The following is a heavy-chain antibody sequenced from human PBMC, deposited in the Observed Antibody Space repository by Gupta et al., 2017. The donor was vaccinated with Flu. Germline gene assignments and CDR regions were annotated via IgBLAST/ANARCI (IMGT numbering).Heavy chain of an antibody. V-gene: IGHV4-61*02. CDR2: IYTSGSI. CDR1: GGSISSGSYY. Sequence: QVQLQESGPGLVKPSQTLSLTCTVSGGSISSGSYYWSWIRQPAGKGLEWIGRIYTSGSINYNPSLKSRVTISVDTSKNQFSLKLSSVTAADTAVYYCARDAGLPPLPHYFDYWGQGTLVTVSS. CDR3: ARDAGLPPLPHYFDY. J-gene: IGHJ4*02.